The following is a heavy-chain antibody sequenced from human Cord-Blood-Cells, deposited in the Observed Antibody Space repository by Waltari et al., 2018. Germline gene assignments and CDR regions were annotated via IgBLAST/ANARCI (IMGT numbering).Heavy chain of an antibody. D-gene: IGHD1-1*01. Sequence: EVQLVESGGGLVQPGGSLKLSCAASGFPFSGSAMHWVRQASGKGLEWVGRIRSKANSYATAYAASVKGRFTISRDDSKNTAYLQMNSLKTEDTAVYYCTTLNYAFDIWGQGTMVTVSS. CDR2: IRSKANSYAT. V-gene: IGHV3-73*02. CDR1: GFPFSGSA. CDR3: TTLNYAFDI. J-gene: IGHJ3*02.